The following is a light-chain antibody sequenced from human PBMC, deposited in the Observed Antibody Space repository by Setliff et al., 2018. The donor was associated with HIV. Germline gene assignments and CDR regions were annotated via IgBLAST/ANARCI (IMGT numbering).Light chain of an antibody. CDR3: LQGTHWPLT. Sequence: DVVMTQSPLSLPVTLGQPASISCRSSQSLVHSDGNTYLNWFQQRPGQSPRRLIYSISFRDSGVPDRFSGSGSGTDFTLKISRVEAEDVGVYYCLQGTHWPLTFGQGTKVDIK. J-gene: IGKJ1*01. CDR1: QSLVHSDGNTY. V-gene: IGKV2-30*02. CDR2: SIS.